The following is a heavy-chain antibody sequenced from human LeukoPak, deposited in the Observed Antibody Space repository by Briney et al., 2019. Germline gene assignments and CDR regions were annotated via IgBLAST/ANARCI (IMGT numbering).Heavy chain of an antibody. CDR2: IYYSGST. J-gene: IGHJ6*03. Sequence: SSETLSLTCTVSGGSISSYYWSWIRRPPGKGLEWIGYIYYSGSTNYNPSLKSRVTISVDTSKNQFSLKLSSVTAADTAVYYCARVSRWYYYMDVWGKGTTVTVSS. CDR3: ARVSRWYYYMDV. D-gene: IGHD2-15*01. V-gene: IGHV4-59*01. CDR1: GGSISSYY.